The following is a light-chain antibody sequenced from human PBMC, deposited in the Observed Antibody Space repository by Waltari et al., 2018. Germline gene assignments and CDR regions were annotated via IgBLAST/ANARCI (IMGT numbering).Light chain of an antibody. CDR3: NSRDSSGNHVV. V-gene: IGLV3-19*01. Sequence: SSELTQDPAVSVALGQTVRITCQGDSLRSYYASWYQQNPGQAPVLVIYGKNNRPSGIPHRFSGSSSGNKAALTITGAQAEDEADYYCNSRDSSGNHVVFGGGTKLTVL. J-gene: IGLJ2*01. CDR1: SLRSYY. CDR2: GKN.